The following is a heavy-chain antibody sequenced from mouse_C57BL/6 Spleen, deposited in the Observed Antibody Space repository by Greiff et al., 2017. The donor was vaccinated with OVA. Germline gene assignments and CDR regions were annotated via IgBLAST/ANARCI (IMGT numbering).Heavy chain of an antibody. D-gene: IGHD1-1*01. CDR1: GFTFSDYG. J-gene: IGHJ2*01. CDR3: ARHGSSGYYFDY. CDR2: ISSGSSTI. V-gene: IGHV5-17*01. Sequence: DVHLVESGGGLVKPGGSLKLSCAASGFTFSDYGMHWVRQAPEKGLEWVAYISSGSSTIYYADTVKGRFTISRDNAKNTLFLQMTSLRSEDTAMYYCARHGSSGYYFDYWGQGTTLTVSS.